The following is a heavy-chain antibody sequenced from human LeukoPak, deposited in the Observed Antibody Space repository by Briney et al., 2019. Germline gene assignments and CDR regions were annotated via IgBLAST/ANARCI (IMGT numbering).Heavy chain of an antibody. V-gene: IGHV1-69*13. Sequence: SVKVSCKASGGTFSSYAISWVRQAPGQGLEWMGGIIPIFGTANYAQKFQGRVTITADESTSTAYMELSSLRSEDTAVYYCARDLVPAAIRGGYSYYYYMDVWGKGTTVTVSS. CDR1: GGTFSSYA. CDR3: ARDLVPAAIRGGYSYYYYMDV. D-gene: IGHD2-2*02. CDR2: IIPIFGTA. J-gene: IGHJ6*03.